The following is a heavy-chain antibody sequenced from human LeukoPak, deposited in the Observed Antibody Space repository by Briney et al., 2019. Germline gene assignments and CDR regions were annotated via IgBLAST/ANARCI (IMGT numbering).Heavy chain of an antibody. J-gene: IGHJ4*02. CDR3: ASYLATRKYYDFWSGLDSDY. CDR2: ISSSSSTI. D-gene: IGHD3-3*01. CDR1: GFTFSSYS. V-gene: IGHV3-48*01. Sequence: GGSLRLSCAASGFTFSSYSMNWVRQAPGKGLEWVSYISSSSSTIYYADSVKGRFTISRDNSKNTLYLQMNSLRAEDTAVYYCASYLATRKYYDFWSGLDSDYWGQGTLVTVSS.